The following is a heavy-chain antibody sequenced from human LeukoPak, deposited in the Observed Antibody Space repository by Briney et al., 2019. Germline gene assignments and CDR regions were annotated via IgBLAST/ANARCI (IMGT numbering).Heavy chain of an antibody. Sequence: SVKVSCKASGGTFSSYAISWVREAPGQGLEGRGRIIPILGIANYAQKFQGRVTITAHKSTSTAYMELSSLRSEDTAVYYCARSRTLSYFSGGSCPDEYYYYYGMDVWGQGTTVTVSS. J-gene: IGHJ6*02. V-gene: IGHV1-69*04. CDR2: IIPILGIA. D-gene: IGHD2-15*01. CDR1: GGTFSSYA. CDR3: ARSRTLSYFSGGSCPDEYYYYYGMDV.